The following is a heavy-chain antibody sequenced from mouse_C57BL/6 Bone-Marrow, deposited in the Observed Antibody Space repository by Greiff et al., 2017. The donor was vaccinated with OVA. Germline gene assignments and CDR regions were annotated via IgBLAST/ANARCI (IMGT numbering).Heavy chain of an antibody. CDR3: TRGYSNYYAMGY. Sequence: VHLVESGAELVRPGASVTLSCKASGYTFTDYEMHWVKQTPVHGLEWIGAIDPETGGTAYNQKFKGKAILTADKSSSTAYMELRSLTSEDSAVYYCTRGYSNYYAMGYWGQGTSVTVSS. V-gene: IGHV1-15*01. J-gene: IGHJ4*01. D-gene: IGHD2-5*01. CDR2: IDPETGGT. CDR1: GYTFTDYE.